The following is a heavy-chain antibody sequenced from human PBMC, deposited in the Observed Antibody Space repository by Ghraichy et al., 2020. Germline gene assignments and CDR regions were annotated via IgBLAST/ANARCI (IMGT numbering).Heavy chain of an antibody. V-gene: IGHV1-69*13. CDR1: GGTFSSYA. Sequence: SVKVSCKASGGTFSSYAISWVRQALGQGLEWMGAIIPIFGTANYAQKFQGRVTITADESTSTAYMELSSLRSEDTAVYYCARVDGYNSDPNYYMDVWGKGTTVTVSS. CDR2: IIPIFGTA. CDR3: ARVDGYNSDPNYYMDV. J-gene: IGHJ6*03. D-gene: IGHD5-24*01.